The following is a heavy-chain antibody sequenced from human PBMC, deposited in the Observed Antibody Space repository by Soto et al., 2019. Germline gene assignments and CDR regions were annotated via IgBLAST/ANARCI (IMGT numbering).Heavy chain of an antibody. CDR3: ARDLRFSSTNYFDF. CDR2: IDGSSDYT. Sequence: VGSLRLSCTASGFLFTDYYISWIRQPPGKGLEWLAYIDGSSDYTNSADSVKGRFTISRDNAKNSVFLQMNNLRADDTAVYYCARDLRFSSTNYFDFWGRGTLVTVSS. D-gene: IGHD2-8*01. CDR1: GFLFTDYY. J-gene: IGHJ4*02. V-gene: IGHV3-11*06.